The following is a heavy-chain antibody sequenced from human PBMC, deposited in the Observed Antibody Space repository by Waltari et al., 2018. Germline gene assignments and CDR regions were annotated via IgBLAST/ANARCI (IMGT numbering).Heavy chain of an antibody. V-gene: IGHV4-34*01. Sequence: QVQLQQWGAGLLKPSETLSLTCAVYGGSFSGYYWSWIRPPPGKGLEWIGEINHSGSTNYNPSLKSRVTISVDTSKNQFSLKLSSVTAADTAVYYCARGVREQLVRWAYYYYYYMDVWGKGTTVTISS. CDR2: INHSGST. J-gene: IGHJ6*03. D-gene: IGHD6-13*01. CDR1: GGSFSGYY. CDR3: ARGVREQLVRWAYYYYYYMDV.